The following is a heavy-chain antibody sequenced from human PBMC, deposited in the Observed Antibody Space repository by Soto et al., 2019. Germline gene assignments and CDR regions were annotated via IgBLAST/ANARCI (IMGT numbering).Heavy chain of an antibody. V-gene: IGHV4-59*01. CDR1: GGSISSYY. D-gene: IGHD3-3*01. CDR2: IYYSGST. CDR3: GGGYDFWSGYYTSDY. Sequence: SETLSLTCTVSGGSISSYYWSWIRQPPGKGMEWIGYIYYSGSTNYNPSLKSRVTISVDTSKNQFSLKLSSVTGADTAVYYCGGGYDFWSGYYTSDYWGQGTLGTASS. J-gene: IGHJ4*02.